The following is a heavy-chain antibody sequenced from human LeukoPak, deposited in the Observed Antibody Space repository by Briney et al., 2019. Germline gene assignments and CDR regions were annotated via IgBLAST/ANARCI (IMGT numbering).Heavy chain of an antibody. CDR1: GFTLSSYW. CDR3: AKDPFGIKTHYFDY. J-gene: IGHJ4*02. Sequence: GGSLRLSCAASGFTLSSYWMSWVRRAPGKGLEWVANIKQDGSEKYYVDSVKGRFTISRDNAKNSLYLQMNSLRAEDTAVYYCAKDPFGIKTHYFDYWGRGTLVTVSS. V-gene: IGHV3-7*03. D-gene: IGHD3-10*01. CDR2: IKQDGSEK.